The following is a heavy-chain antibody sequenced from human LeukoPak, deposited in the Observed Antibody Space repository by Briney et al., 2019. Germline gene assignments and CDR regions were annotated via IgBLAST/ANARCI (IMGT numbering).Heavy chain of an antibody. V-gene: IGHV4-4*02. CDR3: ARDLVDFWSGYLLSDAFDI. Sequence: PSGTLSLTCVVSGGSISSSNWWSWVRQPPGKGLEGIGEIYHSGSTNYNPSLKSRVTISVDKSKNQFSLKLSSVTAADTAVYYCARDLVDFWSGYLLSDAFDIWGQGTMVTVSS. CDR2: IYHSGST. CDR1: GGSISSSNW. D-gene: IGHD3-3*01. J-gene: IGHJ3*02.